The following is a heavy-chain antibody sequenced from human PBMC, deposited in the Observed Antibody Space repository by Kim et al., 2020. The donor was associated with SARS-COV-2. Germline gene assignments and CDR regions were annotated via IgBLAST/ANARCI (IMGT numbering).Heavy chain of an antibody. V-gene: IGHV4-39*01. D-gene: IGHD7-27*01. CDR2: IYYTGST. CDR3: ARLRPNGDKPMDS. CDR1: GDSISSSTYY. J-gene: IGHJ4*02. Sequence: SETLSLTCTVSGDSISSSTYYWGWIRQPPGKGLEWIGTIYYTGSTYYNPSLKSRVTISADMSNNQFSLKLSSVTAADTALYYCARLRPNGDKPMDSWGQGNLVTVSS.